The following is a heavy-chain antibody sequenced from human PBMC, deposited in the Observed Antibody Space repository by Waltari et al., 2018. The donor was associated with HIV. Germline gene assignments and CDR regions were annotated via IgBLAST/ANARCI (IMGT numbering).Heavy chain of an antibody. CDR3: ARVSLAGWFDP. CDR1: GGSISSGSSS. J-gene: IGHJ5*02. V-gene: IGHV4-61*02. D-gene: IGHD6-19*01. CDR2: VYTSGTT. Sequence: QVQLQESGPGLVKPSQTLSLTCTVSGGSISSGSSSWSWIRQPAGKGLEWIGRVYTSGTTNYNPSLKSRVTISVDTSKNQISLKMRSVTAADTAVYYCARVSLAGWFDPWGQGTLVTVSS.